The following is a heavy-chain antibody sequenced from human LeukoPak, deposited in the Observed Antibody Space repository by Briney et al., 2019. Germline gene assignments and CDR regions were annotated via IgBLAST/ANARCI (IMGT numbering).Heavy chain of an antibody. Sequence: GASVKVSCKASGYTFTGYYMHWVRQAPGQGLEWMGWINPNSGGTNYAQKFQGRVTMTRDTSISTAYMEPSRLRSDDTAVYYCARVECSGGGSCYWGQYYFDYWGQGTLVTVSS. V-gene: IGHV1-2*02. CDR2: INPNSGGT. CDR1: GYTFTGYY. J-gene: IGHJ4*02. D-gene: IGHD2-15*01. CDR3: ARVECSGGGSCYWGQYYFDY.